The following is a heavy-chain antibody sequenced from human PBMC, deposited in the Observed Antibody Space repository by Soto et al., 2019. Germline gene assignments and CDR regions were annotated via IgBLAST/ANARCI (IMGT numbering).Heavy chain of an antibody. CDR1: GFTFSSYA. CDR3: ASEGYYGSGSYLGSYYYYGMYV. Sequence: PGGSLRLSCAASGFTFSSYAMSWVRQAPGKGLEWVSAISGSGGSTYYADSVKGRFTISRDNSKNTLYLQMNSLRAEDTAVYYCASEGYYGSGSYLGSYYYYGMYVWGQGTTVTVSS. D-gene: IGHD3-10*01. J-gene: IGHJ6*02. V-gene: IGHV3-23*01. CDR2: ISGSGGST.